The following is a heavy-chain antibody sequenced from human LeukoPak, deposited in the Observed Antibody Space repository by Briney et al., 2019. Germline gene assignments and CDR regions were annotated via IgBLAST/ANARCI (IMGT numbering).Heavy chain of an antibody. Sequence: ALVKVSCKASGYTFTSYDINWVRQATGQGLEWMGWMNPNSGNTGYAQKFQGRVTMTRNTSISTAYMELSSLRSEDTAVYYCASFLYSSGWYADYWGQGTLVTVSS. D-gene: IGHD6-19*01. CDR3: ASFLYSSGWYADY. V-gene: IGHV1-8*01. CDR2: MNPNSGNT. CDR1: GYTFTSYD. J-gene: IGHJ4*02.